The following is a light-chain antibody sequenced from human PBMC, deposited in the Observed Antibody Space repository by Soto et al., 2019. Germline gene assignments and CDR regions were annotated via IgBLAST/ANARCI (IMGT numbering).Light chain of an antibody. Sequence: DIVMTQSPDSLAVSLGERATINCKSSQSVLPTSSNKNYLSWYQQKPGKAPKLLIYDASNLETGVPSRFSGSGSGTDFTFTISSLQPEDIATYYCQQYDNLPITFGQGTRLEIK. CDR3: QQYDNLPIT. CDR2: DAS. CDR1: QSVLPTSSNKNY. J-gene: IGKJ5*01. V-gene: IGKV1-33*01.